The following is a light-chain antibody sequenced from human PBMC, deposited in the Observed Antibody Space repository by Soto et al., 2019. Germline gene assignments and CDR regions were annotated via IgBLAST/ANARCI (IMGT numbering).Light chain of an antibody. Sequence: QSVLTQPPSASGTPGQRVTISCSGSSSNIESNTVTWYQQLPGTAPKLVIYSNYDRPSGVPDRFSGSTSGTSASLVIRGLQSEDEADYYCAAWDDILNGYVFGGGTKGHRP. CDR2: SNY. CDR3: AAWDDILNGYV. CDR1: SSNIESNT. V-gene: IGLV1-44*01. J-gene: IGLJ1*01.